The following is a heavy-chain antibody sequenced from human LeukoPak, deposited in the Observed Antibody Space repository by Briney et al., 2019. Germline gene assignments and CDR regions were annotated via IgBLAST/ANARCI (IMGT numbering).Heavy chain of an antibody. V-gene: IGHV3-21*01. CDR2: ISSSSSYI. Sequence: GGSLRLSCAASGFTFSSYSMNWVRQAPGKGLEWVSSISSSSSYIYYADSVKGRFTISRDNSKNTLYLQMNSLRAEGTAVYYCAKESESYNSSGSTFDYWGQGTLVTVSS. J-gene: IGHJ4*02. D-gene: IGHD3-22*01. CDR3: AKESESYNSSGSTFDY. CDR1: GFTFSSYS.